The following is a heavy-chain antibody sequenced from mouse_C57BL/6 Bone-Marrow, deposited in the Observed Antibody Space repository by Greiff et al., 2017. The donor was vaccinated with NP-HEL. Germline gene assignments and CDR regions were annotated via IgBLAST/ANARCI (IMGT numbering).Heavy chain of an antibody. Sequence: EVHLVESGGGLVKPGGSLKLSCAASGFTFSSYAMSWVRQTPEKRLEWVATISDGGSYTYYPDNVKGRFTISRDNAKNNLYLQMSHLKSEDTAMYYCARGGGYWGLYAMDYWGQGTSVTVSS. CDR3: ARGGGYWGLYAMDY. CDR1: GFTFSSYA. J-gene: IGHJ4*01. V-gene: IGHV5-4*01. D-gene: IGHD2-3*01. CDR2: ISDGGSYT.